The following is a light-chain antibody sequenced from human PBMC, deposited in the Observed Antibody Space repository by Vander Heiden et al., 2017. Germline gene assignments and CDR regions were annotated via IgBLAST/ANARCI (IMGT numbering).Light chain of an antibody. CDR1: QSVSSSY. Sequence: IVFTQSPGTLSLSPGQTATLACRASQSVSSSYLAWYKQKPGQAARLVIGGASSRADGIPDRLSGSGSGTDFTLTISRLEPEDFAVYYWQQYSSLRGTFGEGTKVEIK. J-gene: IGKJ1*01. CDR3: QQYSSLRGT. V-gene: IGKV3-20*01. CDR2: GAS.